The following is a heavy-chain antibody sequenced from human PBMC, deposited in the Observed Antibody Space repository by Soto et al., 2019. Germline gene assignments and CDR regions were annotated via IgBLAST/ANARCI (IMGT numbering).Heavy chain of an antibody. Sequence: QVQLVQSGAEVKKPGSSVRVSCKASGGTFSSYALNWVRQAPGQGREWRGGIIPMFGTARYAQKFQGRVTITADESTSTVHMELSSLRSEDTAVYYCARDYGHDCSGGSCYLFFWGQGTLVTVSS. CDR2: IIPMFGTA. J-gene: IGHJ4*02. V-gene: IGHV1-69*01. CDR1: GGTFSSYA. CDR3: ARDYGHDCSGGSCYLFF. D-gene: IGHD2-15*01.